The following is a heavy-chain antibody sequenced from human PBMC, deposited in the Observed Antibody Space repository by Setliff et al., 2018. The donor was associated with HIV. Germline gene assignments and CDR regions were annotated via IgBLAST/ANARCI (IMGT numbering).Heavy chain of an antibody. D-gene: IGHD3-3*01. CDR2: IFPNDEK. V-gene: IGHV2-26*01. CDR1: GFSLSNTRMG. CDR3: ARYNFRRGYWDYFDY. J-gene: IGHJ4*02. Sequence: SGLTLGNPTETPSLTCTVSGFSLSNTRMGVSWIRQPPGKALEWLAHIFPNDEKSYSASLKSRVTISEDTSKSQVVLTMTNMDPLDTATYFCARYNFRRGYWDYFDYWGQGTQGTVS.